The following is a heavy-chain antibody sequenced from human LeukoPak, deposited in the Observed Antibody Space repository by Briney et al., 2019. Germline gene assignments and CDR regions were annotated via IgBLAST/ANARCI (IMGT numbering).Heavy chain of an antibody. CDR2: ISSSGST. Sequence: SETLSLTCTVSGGSISSYYWSWIRQPAGKSLEWIGRISSSGSTNYNPSLKSRVTMSVDSSKNQFSLILISVTAADTAVYYCARDLDWNYADYWGQGTLVTVSS. J-gene: IGHJ4*02. D-gene: IGHD1-7*01. CDR3: ARDLDWNYADY. V-gene: IGHV4-4*07. CDR1: GGSISSYY.